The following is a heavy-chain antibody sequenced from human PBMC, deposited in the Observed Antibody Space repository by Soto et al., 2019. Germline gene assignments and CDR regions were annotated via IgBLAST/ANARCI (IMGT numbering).Heavy chain of an antibody. D-gene: IGHD5-18*01. Sequence: QVQLVESGGGVVQPGGSLKVSCAASGFTFGDYGMHWVRQAPGKGLEWVAIIWYDGLHKYYGETVKGRFTISRDNSMNTLHLQMNSLRAEDTAVYYCARDVAPGYSYAQDYWGQGTLVSVSS. J-gene: IGHJ4*02. CDR3: ARDVAPGYSYAQDY. CDR1: GFTFGDYG. V-gene: IGHV3-33*01. CDR2: IWYDGLHK.